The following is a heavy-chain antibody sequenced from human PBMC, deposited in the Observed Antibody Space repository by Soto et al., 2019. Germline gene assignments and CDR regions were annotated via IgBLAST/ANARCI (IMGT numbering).Heavy chain of an antibody. CDR2: IYHSGST. Sequence: QVQLQESGPGLVKPSGTLSLTCAVSSGSISSSNWWSWVRQPPGKGLEWIGEIYHSGSTNYNPSLKSRVTISVDKSKKQFSLKLSSVTAADAAVYYCARGDYYGSGSYGVGFNCFDPWGQGTLVTVSS. V-gene: IGHV4-4*02. CDR1: SGSISSSNW. J-gene: IGHJ5*02. CDR3: ARGDYYGSGSYGVGFNCFDP. D-gene: IGHD3-10*01.